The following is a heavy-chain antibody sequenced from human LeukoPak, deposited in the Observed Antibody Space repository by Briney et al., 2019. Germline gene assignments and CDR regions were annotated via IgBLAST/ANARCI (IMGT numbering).Heavy chain of an antibody. D-gene: IGHD3-10*01. CDR3: ARENYLTMVRGVNNWFDP. CDR2: ISYSGTT. CDR1: GASISNSDYY. V-gene: IGHV4-39*07. J-gene: IGHJ5*02. Sequence: KPSKTLPLTCTVSGASISNSDYYWGWIRQPPGKGLEWIGSISYSGTTYYNPSLQSRLTISADTSKKQFSLKLSSVTAADTAVYYCARENYLTMVRGVNNWFDPWGQGTLVTVSS.